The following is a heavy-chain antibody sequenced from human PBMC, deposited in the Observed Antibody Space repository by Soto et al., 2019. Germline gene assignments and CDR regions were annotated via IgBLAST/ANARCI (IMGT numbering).Heavy chain of an antibody. CDR1: GFTFSSYA. D-gene: IGHD3-10*01. CDR3: ARHGGAY. CDR2: MSYDGSNK. Sequence: QVQLVESGGGVVQPGRSLRLSCAASGFTFSSYAMHWVRRAPGKGLEWMAVMSYDGSNKYYADSVKGRFTISRDNSKNTLYLPLKSLRPEDTTLYHCARHGGAYWGQGTLVIVSS. V-gene: IGHV3-30-3*01. J-gene: IGHJ4*02.